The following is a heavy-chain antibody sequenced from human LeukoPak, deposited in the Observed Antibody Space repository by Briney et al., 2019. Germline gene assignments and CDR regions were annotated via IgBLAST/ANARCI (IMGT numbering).Heavy chain of an antibody. CDR2: IYYSGST. CDR3: ARGRSGYYRDFDY. Sequence: SETLSLTCTVSGGSISSGGYYWTWIRQHPGRGLEWIGYIYYSGSTYHNPSLKSRVIISGDTSKNQFSLKLSSMTAADTAVYYCARGRSGYYRDFDYSGQG. J-gene: IGHJ4*02. V-gene: IGHV4-31*03. D-gene: IGHD3-22*01. CDR1: GGSISSGGYY.